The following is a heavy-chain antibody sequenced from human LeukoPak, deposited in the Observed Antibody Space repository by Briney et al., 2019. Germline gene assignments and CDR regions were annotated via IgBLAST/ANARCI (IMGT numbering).Heavy chain of an antibody. CDR3: ARRTGDPGYFDL. J-gene: IGHJ2*01. Sequence: ASVKVSCKAAGGTFSNYGVSWVRQAPGQGLEWMGRINPNSGGTNYAQKFQGRVTMTRDTSISTAYMELSRLRSDDTAVYYCARRTGDPGYFDLWGRGTLVTVSS. D-gene: IGHD7-27*01. CDR2: INPNSGGT. CDR1: GGTFSNYG. V-gene: IGHV1-2*06.